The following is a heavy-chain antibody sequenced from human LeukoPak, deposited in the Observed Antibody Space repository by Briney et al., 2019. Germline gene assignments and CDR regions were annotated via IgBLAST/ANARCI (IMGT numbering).Heavy chain of an antibody. CDR2: ISWNSGSI. V-gene: IGHV3-9*01. Sequence: GGSLRLSCAASGFTFDDYAMHWVRQAPGKGLEWVSGISWNSGSIGYADSVKGRFTISRDNAKNSLYLRMNSLRAEDTALYYCAKGDPVAAGDYWGQGTLVTVSS. CDR3: AKGDPVAAGDY. D-gene: IGHD6-13*01. CDR1: GFTFDDYA. J-gene: IGHJ4*02.